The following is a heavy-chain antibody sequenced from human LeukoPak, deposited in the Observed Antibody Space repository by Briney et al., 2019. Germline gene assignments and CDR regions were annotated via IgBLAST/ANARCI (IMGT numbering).Heavy chain of an antibody. CDR3: VKGGWCDD. J-gene: IGHJ5*02. CDR1: RFTFSTYV. CDR2: IAGGGEYT. D-gene: IGHD3-16*01. Sequence: PGGTLRLSYAASRFTFSTYVMTWVRQAPGKGLEWVSGIAGGGEYTYYADSVKGRFTISRDNSNNTLFLQMNSLRAEDTAVYYCVKGGWCDDWGQGTLVTVSS. V-gene: IGHV3-23*01.